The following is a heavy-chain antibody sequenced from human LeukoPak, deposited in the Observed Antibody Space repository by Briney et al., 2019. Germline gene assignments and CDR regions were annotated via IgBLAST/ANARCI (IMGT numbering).Heavy chain of an antibody. V-gene: IGHV3-15*01. Sequence: GGSLRLSCAASGFTFSHAWITWVRQAPGKGLEWVGHIKSNGDGGTTDYAAPVKGRFTISRDDSKTTVHLQINSLTPEDTAIYYCSGLGSGWGQGTMVTVSS. CDR1: GFTFSHAW. J-gene: IGHJ4*02. CDR2: IKSNGDGGTT. D-gene: IGHD3-10*01. CDR3: SGLGSG.